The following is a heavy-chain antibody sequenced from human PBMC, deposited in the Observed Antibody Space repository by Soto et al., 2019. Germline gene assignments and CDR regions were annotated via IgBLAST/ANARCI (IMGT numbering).Heavy chain of an antibody. CDR1: GVTCGGYS. J-gene: IGHJ5*02. Sequence: PCGSLRLPWAAAGVTCGGYSRNWVLQAPGKGLEWVSYISSSSSTIYYADSVKGRFTISRDNAKNSLYLQMNSLRDEDTAVYYCARESRFLEWLSLNWFDPWGQGTLVTVSS. CDR2: ISSSSSTI. CDR3: ARESRFLEWLSLNWFDP. D-gene: IGHD3-3*01. V-gene: IGHV3-48*02.